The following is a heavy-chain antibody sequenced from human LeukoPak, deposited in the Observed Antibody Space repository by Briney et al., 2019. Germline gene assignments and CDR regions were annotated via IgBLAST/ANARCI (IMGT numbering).Heavy chain of an antibody. CDR1: DTSISSGDYY. D-gene: IGHD3-10*01. J-gene: IGHJ5*02. Sequence: SETLSSTCTVPDTSISSGDYYSSWIRHPPGKRLEWIGYIYFSGSTYYNPFLKSRVTISVDTSKNQFSLKLSSVTAADTAVYYCAREWFGEGSWFDPWGQGTLVTVSS. V-gene: IGHV4-30-4*01. CDR3: AREWFGEGSWFDP. CDR2: IYFSGST.